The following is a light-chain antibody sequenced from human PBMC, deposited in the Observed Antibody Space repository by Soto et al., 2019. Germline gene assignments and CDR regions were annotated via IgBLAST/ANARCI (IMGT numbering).Light chain of an antibody. CDR1: QTISSW. J-gene: IGKJ1*01. CDR3: QQSYSTTWT. CDR2: AAS. V-gene: IGKV1-39*01. Sequence: DIQMTPSPSTLSGSVGDRVTITCRASQTISSWLAWYQQKPGKAPKLLIYAASSLQSGVPSRFSGSGSETDFTLTISSLQPEDFATYSCQQSYSTTWTFGQGTKVDIK.